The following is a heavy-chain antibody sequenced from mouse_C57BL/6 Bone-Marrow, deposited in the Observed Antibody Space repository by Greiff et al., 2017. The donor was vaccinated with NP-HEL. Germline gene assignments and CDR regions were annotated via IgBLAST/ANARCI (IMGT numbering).Heavy chain of an antibody. Sequence: VQLQQSGPELVKPGASVKISCKASGYTFTDYYMNWVKQSHGKSLEWIGDINPNNGGTSYNQKFKGKATLTVDKSSSAAYMELRSLTSEDSAGYYCARGGAYYSNWVDFDVWGTGTTVTVSS. J-gene: IGHJ1*03. CDR2: INPNNGGT. D-gene: IGHD2-5*01. CDR1: GYTFTDYY. CDR3: ARGGAYYSNWVDFDV. V-gene: IGHV1-26*01.